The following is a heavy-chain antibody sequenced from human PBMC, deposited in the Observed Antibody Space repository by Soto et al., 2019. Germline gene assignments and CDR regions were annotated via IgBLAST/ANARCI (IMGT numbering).Heavy chain of an antibody. Sequence: GGSLRLSCAASGFTFSNYAMSWIRQAPGKGLEWVSTIRETGNTYYADSVRGRFATSRDNSENTLYLQMSSLRSEDTAVYYCARGDIVVVAGGDYWGQGTLVTVSS. D-gene: IGHD2-2*01. V-gene: IGHV3-23*01. J-gene: IGHJ4*02. CDR2: IRETGNT. CDR1: GFTFSNYA. CDR3: ARGDIVVVAGGDY.